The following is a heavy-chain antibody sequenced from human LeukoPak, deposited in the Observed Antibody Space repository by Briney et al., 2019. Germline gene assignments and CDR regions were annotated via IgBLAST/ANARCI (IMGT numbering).Heavy chain of an antibody. CDR3: ARALGLGYYYYYMDV. J-gene: IGHJ6*03. V-gene: IGHV4-34*01. CDR1: GFTFSSYW. CDR2: INHSGST. D-gene: IGHD5-18*01. Sequence: GSLRLSCAASGFTFSSYWMSWVRQAPGKGLEWIGEINHSGSTNYNPSLKSRVTISVDTSKNQFSLKLSSVTAADTAVYYCARALGLGYYYYYMDVWGKGTTVTVSS.